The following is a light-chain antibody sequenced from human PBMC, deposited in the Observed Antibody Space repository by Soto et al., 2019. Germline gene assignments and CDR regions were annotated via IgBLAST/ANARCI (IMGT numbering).Light chain of an antibody. CDR2: AAS. V-gene: IGKV1-27*01. CDR1: QGIANY. Sequence: DIPLTQSPSSLSASVGDTVTITCRASQGIANYLAWYQQKPGKVPKLLIYAASTLQSGVPSRFSGSASGTDFTLTISSLQPEDVATYYCQKYNSAPPYTFGQGTILEIK. CDR3: QKYNSAPPYT. J-gene: IGKJ2*01.